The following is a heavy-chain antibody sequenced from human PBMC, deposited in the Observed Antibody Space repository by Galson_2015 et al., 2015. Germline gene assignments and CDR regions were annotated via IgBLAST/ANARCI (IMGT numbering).Heavy chain of an antibody. CDR2: ISYDGSNK. J-gene: IGHJ4*02. CDR1: GFTFSSYA. V-gene: IGHV3-30-3*01. CDR3: ARDRAPTARGSCGFEY. D-gene: IGHD3-16*01. Sequence: SLRLSCAASGFTFSSYAMHWVRQAPGKGLEWVAVISYDGSNKYYADSVKGRFTISRDNSKNTLYVQMNSLGAEDTAVYYCARDRAPTARGSCGFEYWGQGTLVTVSS.